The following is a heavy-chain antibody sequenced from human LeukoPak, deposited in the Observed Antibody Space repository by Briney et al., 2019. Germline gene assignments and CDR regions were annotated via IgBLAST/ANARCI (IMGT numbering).Heavy chain of an antibody. CDR3: ARYFDSIVIYNWFDT. CDR1: GGSISSYY. J-gene: IGHJ5*02. Sequence: SETLSLTCTVPGGSISSYYWSWIRQPPGKALEWIGYIYYSGSTNYNPSPKRRITLSVDTSKNQFSLNLDAVTPARTAAYYCARYFDSIVIYNWFDTWGEGTLVTVSS. CDR2: IYYSGST. D-gene: IGHD3-22*01. V-gene: IGHV4-59*12.